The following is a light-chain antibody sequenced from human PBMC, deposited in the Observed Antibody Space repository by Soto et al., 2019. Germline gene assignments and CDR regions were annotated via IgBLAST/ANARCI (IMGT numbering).Light chain of an antibody. CDR3: QQYGSSPRT. CDR1: QSVSSY. J-gene: IGKJ3*01. CDR2: GAS. V-gene: IGKV3-20*01. Sequence: EIVLTQSPCTLSLSPGERATLSCRASQSVSSYLAWYQQKPGQAPRLLIYGASSRATGIPDRFSGSGSWTLFTLTISRLETEDFAVYYCQQYGSSPRTFGPGTKVYIK.